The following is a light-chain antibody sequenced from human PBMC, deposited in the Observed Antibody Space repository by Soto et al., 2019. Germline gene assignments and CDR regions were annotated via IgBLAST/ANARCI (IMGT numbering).Light chain of an antibody. CDR1: QSVSSSS. CDR2: GAS. Sequence: EIVLMQSPGTLSLSPGDRATLSCRASQSVSSSSLAWYQQKPGQAPRLLIYGASSRATGIPDRFSGSGSGTDFTLTISRLEPEDFAVYYCQQYDSSPSTFGQGTKLDIK. CDR3: QQYDSSPST. J-gene: IGKJ2*01. V-gene: IGKV3-20*01.